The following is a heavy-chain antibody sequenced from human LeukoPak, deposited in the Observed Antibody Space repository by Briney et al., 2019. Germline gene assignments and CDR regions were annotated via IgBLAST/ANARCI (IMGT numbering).Heavy chain of an antibody. CDR2: IYYSGST. D-gene: IGHD3-3*01. CDR1: GGSISSGSYY. J-gene: IGHJ4*02. CDR3: ARLWSGYRPPDY. Sequence: SETLSLTCTVSGGSISSGSYYWGWIRQPPGKGLEWIGSIYYSGSTYYNPSLKSRVTISVDTSRNQISLGLSSVTAADTAVYFCARLWSGYRPPDYWGQGTLVTVSS. V-gene: IGHV4-39*01.